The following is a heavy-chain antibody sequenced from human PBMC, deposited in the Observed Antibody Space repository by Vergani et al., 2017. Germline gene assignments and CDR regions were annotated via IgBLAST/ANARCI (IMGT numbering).Heavy chain of an antibody. V-gene: IGHV5-51*03. D-gene: IGHD6-19*01. CDR1: GYSFTSYW. Sequence: EVQLVQSGAEVKKPGESLKISCKGSGYSFTSYWIGWVHQMPGKGLEWMGIIYPGDSDTRYSPSFQGQVTISADKSISTAYLQWSSLKASDTAMYYCARMGDSSGWEYYFDYWGQGTLVTVSS. CDR3: ARMGDSSGWEYYFDY. J-gene: IGHJ4*02. CDR2: IYPGDSDT.